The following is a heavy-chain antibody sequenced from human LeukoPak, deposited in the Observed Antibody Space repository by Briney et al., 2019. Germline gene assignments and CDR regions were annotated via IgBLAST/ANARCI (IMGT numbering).Heavy chain of an antibody. CDR1: GYTFTSYY. J-gene: IGHJ3*02. Sequence: ASVKVSCKASGYTFTSYYMHWVRQAPGQGLEWMGIINPSGGSTSYAQKFQGRVTMTRDTSTSTVYMELSSLRSEDTAVYYCARDIAVAGTRDAFDIWGQGTMVTVSS. V-gene: IGHV1-46*01. CDR3: ARDIAVAGTRDAFDI. CDR2: INPSGGST. D-gene: IGHD6-19*01.